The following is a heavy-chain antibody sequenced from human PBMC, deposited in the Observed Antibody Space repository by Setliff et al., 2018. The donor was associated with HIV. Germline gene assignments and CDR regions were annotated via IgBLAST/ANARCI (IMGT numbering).Heavy chain of an antibody. CDR2: ISSSGSSI. J-gene: IGHJ2*01. CDR1: GYSFSSYE. Sequence: GGSLRLSCAGSGYSFSSYEMNWVRQGPGKGLEWVSYISSSGSSIYYADSVKGRFTISRDNAKNSLYLQMNSLRAEDTAVYYCAKCDSSGYINYFDLWGRGTLVTVSS. D-gene: IGHD3-22*01. CDR3: AKCDSSGYINYFDL. V-gene: IGHV3-48*03.